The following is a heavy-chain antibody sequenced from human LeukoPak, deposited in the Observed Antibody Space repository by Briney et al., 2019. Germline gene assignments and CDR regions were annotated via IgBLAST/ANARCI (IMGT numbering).Heavy chain of an antibody. CDR1: GYSFTTFW. CDR2: IYPGDSDT. Sequence: GESLKISCKGSGYSFTTFWIAWVRQMPGKGLEWMGTIYPGDSDTRYSPSFQGQVTISADKSISTAYLQWSSLKASDTAIYYCARLSCSGGSCQHFDYWGQGTLVTVSS. CDR3: ARLSCSGGSCQHFDY. J-gene: IGHJ4*02. D-gene: IGHD2-15*01. V-gene: IGHV5-51*01.